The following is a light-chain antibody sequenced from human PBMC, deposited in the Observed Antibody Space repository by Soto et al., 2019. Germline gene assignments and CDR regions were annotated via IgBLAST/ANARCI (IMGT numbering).Light chain of an antibody. Sequence: DIQMPQSPSPLSASVGDRVTITCRASQTISSWLAWYQQKPGKAPKLLIYKASTLKSGVPSTFSGSGSGTEFTLTISSLQPDDFATYDCQHYNSYSEAVGQGTKVEIK. CDR1: QTISSW. CDR3: QHYNSYSEA. CDR2: KAS. J-gene: IGKJ1*01. V-gene: IGKV1-5*03.